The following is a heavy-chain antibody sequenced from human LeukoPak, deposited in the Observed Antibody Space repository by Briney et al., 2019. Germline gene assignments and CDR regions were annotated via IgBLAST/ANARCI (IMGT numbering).Heavy chain of an antibody. CDR3: AIATVVPAAMYYFDY. CDR2: ISHSAHGI. V-gene: IGHV3-23*01. CDR1: GFTFSDYA. Sequence: GSLRLSCTASGFTFSDYAMNWIRQAPGKGLEWVSTISHSAHGIFYTDSVKGRFTISRDNSNNTLYLQMNSLRAEDTAVYYCAIATVVPAAMYYFDYWGQGTLVTVSS. D-gene: IGHD2-2*01. J-gene: IGHJ4*02.